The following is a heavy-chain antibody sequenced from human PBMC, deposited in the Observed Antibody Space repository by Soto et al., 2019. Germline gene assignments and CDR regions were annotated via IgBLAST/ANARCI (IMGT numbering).Heavy chain of an antibody. V-gene: IGHV3-13*01. CDR3: ARGGYYYGSGSYYTHAFDI. J-gene: IGHJ3*02. D-gene: IGHD3-10*01. Sequence: PGGSLRLSCAASGFTFSSYDMHWVRQATGKGLEWVSAIGTAGDTYYPGSVKGRFTISRENAKNSLYLQMNSLRAGDTAVYYCARGGYYYGSGSYYTHAFDIWGQGTMVTVS. CDR1: GFTFSSYD. CDR2: IGTAGDT.